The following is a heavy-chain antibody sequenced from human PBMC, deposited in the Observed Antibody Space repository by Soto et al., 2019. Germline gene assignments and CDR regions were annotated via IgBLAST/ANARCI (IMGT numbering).Heavy chain of an antibody. D-gene: IGHD1-1*01. CDR1: GGSFSGYY. CDR2: INHSGST. Sequence: KASETLSLTCAVYGGSFSGYYWSWIRQPPGKGLEWIGEINHSGSTNYNPSLKSRVTISVDTSKNQFSLKLSSVTAADTAVYYCARGSSHPLRLERPNRPFDYWGQGTLVTVSS. J-gene: IGHJ4*02. V-gene: IGHV4-34*01. CDR3: ARGSSHPLRLERPNRPFDY.